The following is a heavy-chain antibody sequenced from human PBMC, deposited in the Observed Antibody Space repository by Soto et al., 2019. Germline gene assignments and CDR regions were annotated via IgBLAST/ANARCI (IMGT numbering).Heavy chain of an antibody. CDR3: ARERPYSSSSHPDFDY. J-gene: IGHJ4*02. Sequence: QVQLVESGGGVVQPGRSLRLSCAASGFTFSSYGMHWVRQAPGKGLEWVAVISYDGSNKYYADSVKGRFTISRDNSKNTLYLQMNSLRAEDTAVYYCARERPYSSSSHPDFDYWGQGTLVTVSS. CDR1: GFTFSSYG. CDR2: ISYDGSNK. V-gene: IGHV3-30*03. D-gene: IGHD6-13*01.